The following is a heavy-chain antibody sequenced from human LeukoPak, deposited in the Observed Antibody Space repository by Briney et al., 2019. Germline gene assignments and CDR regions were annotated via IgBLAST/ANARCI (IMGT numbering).Heavy chain of an antibody. CDR3: ARDLTGYSYGGY. J-gene: IGHJ4*02. V-gene: IGHV3-53*01. CDR1: GSTVSSNN. Sequence: GGSLRLSCAASGSTVSSNNMNWVRQAPGKGLEWVSVIYSGGSTNYADSVKGRFTISRDNSKNTLYLQMNSLRAEDTAVYYCARDLTGYSYGGYWGQGTLVTVSS. CDR2: IYSGGST. D-gene: IGHD5-18*01.